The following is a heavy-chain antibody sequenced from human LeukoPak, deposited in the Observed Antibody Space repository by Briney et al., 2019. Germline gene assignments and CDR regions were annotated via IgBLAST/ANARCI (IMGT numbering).Heavy chain of an antibody. CDR2: ISSSGSLI. D-gene: IGHD2/OR15-2a*01. J-gene: IGHJ5*02. CDR1: LVTSSVDTT. V-gene: IGHV3-11*04. Sequence: PVGSLRLSSAPSLVTSSVDTTRAGCQAPEKGVGWVSYISSSGSLIYYADSVKGRFTISRDNAKNSLYLQMNSLRAEDTAVYYCTTVYAAGWFDPWGEETLVTVSS. CDR3: TTVYAAGWFDP.